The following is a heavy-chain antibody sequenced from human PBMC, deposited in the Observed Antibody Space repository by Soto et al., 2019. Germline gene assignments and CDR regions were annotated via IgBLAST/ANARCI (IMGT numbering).Heavy chain of an antibody. J-gene: IGHJ6*02. V-gene: IGHV4-31*03. CDR3: ARAGGRFLEWLLPDYYYYGMDV. D-gene: IGHD3-3*01. Sequence: QVQLQESGPGLVKPSQTLSLTCTVSGGSISSGGYYWSWIRQHPGKGLEWIGYIYYSGSTYYNPSLKSRVTISVDTSKNQFSLKLSSVTAADTAVYYCARAGGRFLEWLLPDYYYYGMDVWGQGTTVTVSS. CDR1: GGSISSGGYY. CDR2: IYYSGST.